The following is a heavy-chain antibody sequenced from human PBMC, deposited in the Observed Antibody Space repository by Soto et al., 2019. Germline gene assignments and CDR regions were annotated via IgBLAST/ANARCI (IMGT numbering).Heavy chain of an antibody. V-gene: IGHV3-23*01. CDR2: ISGSGGST. CDR1: GFTFFSYA. J-gene: IGHJ6*02. CDR3: AYYDFWSGLSRDLYYYGMDV. D-gene: IGHD3-3*01. Sequence: PGGSLRLSCAASGFTFFSYALSWVRPAPGKGLEWVSAISGSGGSTYYADSVKGRFTISRDNSKNTLYLQMNSLRAEDTAVYYCAYYDFWSGLSRDLYYYGMDVWGQGTTVTVSS.